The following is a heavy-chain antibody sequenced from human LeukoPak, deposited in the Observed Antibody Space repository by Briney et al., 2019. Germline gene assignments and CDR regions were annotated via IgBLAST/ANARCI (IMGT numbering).Heavy chain of an antibody. CDR2: MYSGGST. J-gene: IGHJ3*02. CDR1: GFSVSNNY. D-gene: IGHD2-15*01. Sequence: GGSLRLSCAVSGFSVSNNYMSWVRQAPGEGLEWVSIMYSGGSTDYADSVKGRFIISRDHSKNTLYLQMNSLRAEDTAVYYCARDRYCSGGNCYGDAFDIWGQGTMVTVSS. V-gene: IGHV3-53*01. CDR3: ARDRYCSGGNCYGDAFDI.